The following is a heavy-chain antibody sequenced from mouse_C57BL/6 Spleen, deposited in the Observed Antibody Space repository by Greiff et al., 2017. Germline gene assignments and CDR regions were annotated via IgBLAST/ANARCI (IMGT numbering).Heavy chain of an antibody. D-gene: IGHD1-1*01. V-gene: IGHV1-64*01. Sequence: QVQLQQPGAELVKPGASVKLSCKASGYTFTSYWLHWVKQRPGQGLEWIGMIHPNSGSTNYNEKFKRKATLTVDKSYSTAYMQISSLTSEDSAVYYCAKDPPSYGSSYRYFDYWGQGTTLTVSS. CDR2: IHPNSGST. CDR3: AKDPPSYGSSYRYFDY. CDR1: GYTFTSYW. J-gene: IGHJ2*01.